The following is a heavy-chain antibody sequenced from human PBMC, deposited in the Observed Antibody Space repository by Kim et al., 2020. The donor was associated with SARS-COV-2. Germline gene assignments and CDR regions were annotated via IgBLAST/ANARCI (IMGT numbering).Heavy chain of an antibody. Sequence: GGSLRLSCAASGFTFSSYAMHWVRQAPGKGLEWVAVISYDGSNKYYADSVKGRFTISRDNSKNTLYLQMNSLRAEDTAVYYCARAEGAYSSSWYSYYYYG. CDR3: ARAEGAYSSSWYSYYYYG. CDR1: GFTFSSYA. CDR2: ISYDGSNK. V-gene: IGHV3-30*04. J-gene: IGHJ6*01. D-gene: IGHD6-13*01.